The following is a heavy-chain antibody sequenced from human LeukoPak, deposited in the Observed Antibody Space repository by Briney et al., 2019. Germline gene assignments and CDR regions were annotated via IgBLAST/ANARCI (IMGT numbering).Heavy chain of an antibody. D-gene: IGHD2-15*01. CDR3: ARTHAVAATPIWI. Sequence: PGGSLRLSCAASGFTFSSYGMSWVRQAPGKGLEWVSSVSGSGGSIFYADSVKGRFTISRDNSKDTLYLQMNSLRAEDTAVYYRARTHAVAATPIWIWGRGTVVTVSS. V-gene: IGHV3-23*01. CDR2: VSGSGGSI. CDR1: GFTFSSYG. J-gene: IGHJ3*02.